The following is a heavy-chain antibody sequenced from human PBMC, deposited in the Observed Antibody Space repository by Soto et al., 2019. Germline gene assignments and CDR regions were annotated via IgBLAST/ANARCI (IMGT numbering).Heavy chain of an antibody. CDR2: IYYSGST. D-gene: IGHD3-16*01. CDR3: ARVNFYASYGYRDGPYYFDY. CDR1: GDSIRSGNHY. Sequence: PSETLSLTCTVSGDSIRSGNHYWSWIRQPPGKGLEWIGYIYYSGSTYYSPSLKSRVTISVDTSKNQFSLKLSSVTAADTAVYYCARVNFYASYGYRDGPYYFDYWGQGALVTVSS. V-gene: IGHV4-30-4*02. J-gene: IGHJ4*02.